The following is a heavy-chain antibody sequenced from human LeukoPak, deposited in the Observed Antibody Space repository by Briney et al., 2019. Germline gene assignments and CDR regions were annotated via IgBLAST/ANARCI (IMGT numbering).Heavy chain of an antibody. Sequence: SETLPLTCTVSGDSISGYYWTWIRQPPGKGLEWIGYIYYSGTTDYNPSLKSRVTILVDTSKNQFSLKLSSVSAADTAIYYCARGGSYHGYWGQGTLVTVSS. V-gene: IGHV4-59*01. CDR1: GDSISGYY. CDR3: ARGGSYHGY. J-gene: IGHJ4*02. CDR2: IYYSGTT. D-gene: IGHD1-26*01.